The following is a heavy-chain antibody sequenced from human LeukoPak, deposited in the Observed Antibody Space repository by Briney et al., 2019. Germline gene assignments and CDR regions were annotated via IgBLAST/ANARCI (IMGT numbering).Heavy chain of an antibody. CDR1: GFTFSSYA. J-gene: IGHJ3*02. D-gene: IGHD4-23*01. CDR3: AKDRNYGGNSGAFDI. V-gene: IGHV3-23*01. CDR2: ISGSGGST. Sequence: GGSLRLSCAASGFTFSSYAMSWVRQAPGKGLDWVSAISGSGGSTYYADSVKGRFTISRDNSKNTLYLQMNSLRAEDTAVYYCAKDRNYGGNSGAFDIWGQGTMVTVSS.